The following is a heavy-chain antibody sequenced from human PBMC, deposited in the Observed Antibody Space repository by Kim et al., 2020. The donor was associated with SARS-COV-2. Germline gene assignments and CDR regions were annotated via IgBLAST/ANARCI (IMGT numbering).Heavy chain of an antibody. J-gene: IGHJ4*02. CDR3: AHRLRVTGVRGFDS. V-gene: IGHV2-5*02. CDR2: IYWDDDK. Sequence: SGPTLVNPTQTLTLTCTFSEFSLSTSGVGVGWIRQPPGKALEWLALIYWDDDKHYNPSLKSRLTITKDTSKNQVVLTMTNMDPADTGTYYCAHRLRVTGVRGFDSWGQGTLVTVSS. CDR1: EFSLSTSGVG. D-gene: IGHD2-8*02.